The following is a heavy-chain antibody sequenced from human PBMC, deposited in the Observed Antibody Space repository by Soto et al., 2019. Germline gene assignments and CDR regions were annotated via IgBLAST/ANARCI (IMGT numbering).Heavy chain of an antibody. D-gene: IGHD6-13*01. CDR2: IFSNDEK. V-gene: IGHV2-26*04. CDR3: ASTYSTSWYWFDP. J-gene: IGHJ5*02. CDR1: GFSLSNAGLG. Sequence: QVTVKESGPVLVKPTETLTLTCTVSGFSLSNAGLGMSWIRQPPGKALEWLAHIFSNDEKSYSTSLKSRLTSSKDTSKSQVVLIMTHMDPVDTATYYCASTYSTSWYWFDPWGQGTLVTVSS.